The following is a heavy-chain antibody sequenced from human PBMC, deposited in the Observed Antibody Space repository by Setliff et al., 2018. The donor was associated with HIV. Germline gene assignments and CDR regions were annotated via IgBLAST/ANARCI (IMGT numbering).Heavy chain of an antibody. CDR2: MNCMNGDT. D-gene: IGHD4-4*01. CDR3: ARGAPKTIQYTNWFDP. V-gene: IGHV1-46*01. Sequence: ASVKVSCKSSGYTFVNYYVNWVRQAPRQGLEWIGIMNCMNGDTSYAQSLKGRVTVTRDTSTSTVYMDLSSLRPEDTAVYYCARGAPKTIQYTNWFDPWGPGTLVTVS. CDR1: GYTFVNYY. J-gene: IGHJ5*02.